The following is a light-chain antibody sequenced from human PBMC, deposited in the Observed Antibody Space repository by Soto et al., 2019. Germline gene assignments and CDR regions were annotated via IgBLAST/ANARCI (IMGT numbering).Light chain of an antibody. CDR1: QSVSSY. J-gene: IGKJ5*01. V-gene: IGKV3-11*01. CDR3: QQRTKT. Sequence: EIVLTQSPATLSLSPGERVTLSCRASQSVSSYLAWYQQKPGQAPRLLISDASNRATGIPARFSGSGSGTDFTLTISSLEPEDVAVYYCQQRTKTFGQGTRLDIK. CDR2: DAS.